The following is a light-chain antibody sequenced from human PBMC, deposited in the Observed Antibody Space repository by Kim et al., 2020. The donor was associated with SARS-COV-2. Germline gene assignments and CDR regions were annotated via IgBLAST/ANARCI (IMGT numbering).Light chain of an antibody. CDR3: QQRTNWPLLT. Sequence: SPGERATLSCRASQSISNYLAWYQHKPGQAPRLLIYDASNRATDIPAMFSGSGSGTDFTLTISNVEPEDFAVYYCQQRTNWPLLTFGGGTKVDIK. CDR2: DAS. V-gene: IGKV3-11*01. J-gene: IGKJ4*01. CDR1: QSISNY.